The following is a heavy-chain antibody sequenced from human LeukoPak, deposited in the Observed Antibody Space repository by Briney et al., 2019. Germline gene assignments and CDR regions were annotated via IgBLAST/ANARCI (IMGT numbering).Heavy chain of an antibody. Sequence: SETLSLTCTVSGGSISSSSYHWGWIRQPPGKGLEWIGTIYYSGSTYYNPSLKSRVTISVDTSKNQFSLKLSSVTAADTAVYYCARRRYSSSLYYFDYWGQGTLVTVSS. CDR2: IYYSGST. D-gene: IGHD6-13*01. CDR1: GGSISSSSYH. CDR3: ARRRYSSSLYYFDY. J-gene: IGHJ4*02. V-gene: IGHV4-39*01.